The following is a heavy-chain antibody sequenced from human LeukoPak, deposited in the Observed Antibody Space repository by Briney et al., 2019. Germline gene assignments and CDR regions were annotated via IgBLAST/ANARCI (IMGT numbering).Heavy chain of an antibody. CDR1: GFTFSSYW. CDR2: IKQDGSEK. J-gene: IGHJ4*02. V-gene: IGHV3-7*01. CDR3: ARLVATIPDRFFDY. D-gene: IGHD5-12*01. Sequence: QTGGSLRLSCAASGFTFSSYWMSWVRQAPGKGLEWVANIKQDGSEKYYVDSVKGRFTISRDNAKNSLYLQMNSLRAEDTAVYYCARLVATIPDRFFDYWGQGTLVTVSS.